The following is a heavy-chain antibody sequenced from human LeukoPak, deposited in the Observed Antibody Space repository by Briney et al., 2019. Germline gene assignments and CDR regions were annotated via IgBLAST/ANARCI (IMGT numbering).Heavy chain of an antibody. J-gene: IGHJ4*01. CDR3: ARQKVGTSGNYFDS. CDR2: NYTRVST. CDR1: AASISSYY. Sequence: SETLSLTCTVSAASISSYYRSWTRHPPRKGLEYIGYNYTRVSTNYSPPLKSRVAISADTSKNQFSLKVTSVTAADTAMYYCARQKVGTSGNYFDSWGHGTLVSVSS. D-gene: IGHD1-26*01. V-gene: IGHV4-4*09.